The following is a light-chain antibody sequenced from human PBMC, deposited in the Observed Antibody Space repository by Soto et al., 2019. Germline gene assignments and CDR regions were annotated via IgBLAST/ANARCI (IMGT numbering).Light chain of an antibody. CDR2: EVT. CDR1: SSDVGAYKY. Sequence: QSALTQPPSASGSPGQSVTISCTGTSSDVGAYKYVSWYQQYPGKAPKLMIYEVTKRPSGVPDRFSGSKSGNTASLTVSGLQAADEADYYCTSYVGNDIWVFGGGTKVTVL. V-gene: IGLV2-8*01. J-gene: IGLJ3*02. CDR3: TSYVGNDIWV.